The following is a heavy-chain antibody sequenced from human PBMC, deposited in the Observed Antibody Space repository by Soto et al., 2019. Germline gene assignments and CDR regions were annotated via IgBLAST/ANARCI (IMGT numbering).Heavy chain of an antibody. J-gene: IGHJ3*02. V-gene: IGHV1-46*02. D-gene: IGHD1-1*01. Sequence: QVNLVQSGTEVKKPGASVKLSCQASGYSFNNYYMHWVRQAPGQGLEWMGMFNPSDGDTRYAQQFKGRVTVTGDTSTSTLYMELSSLRYEDTAVYYCARDRGGTDWENEAVEIWGQGTMVTVSS. CDR2: FNPSDGDT. CDR1: GYSFNNYY. CDR3: ARDRGGTDWENEAVEI.